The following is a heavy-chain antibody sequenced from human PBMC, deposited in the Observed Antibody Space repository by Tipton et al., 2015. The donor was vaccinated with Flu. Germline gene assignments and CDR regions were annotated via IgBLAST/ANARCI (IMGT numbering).Heavy chain of an antibody. CDR1: GYSISSGYY. CDR3: ARDGAARGWFDP. Sequence: TLSLTCIVSGYSISSGYYWGWIRQPPGKGLEWIGSFYHVGDTYYNPSLKSRVTISVDMSKNQFSLKLRSVTAADTAVYYCARDGAARGWFDPWGQGTLVTVSS. D-gene: IGHD6-6*01. CDR2: FYHVGDT. V-gene: IGHV4-38-2*02. J-gene: IGHJ5*02.